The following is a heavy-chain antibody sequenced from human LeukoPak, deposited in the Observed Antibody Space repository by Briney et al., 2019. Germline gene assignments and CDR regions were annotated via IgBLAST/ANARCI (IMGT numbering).Heavy chain of an antibody. D-gene: IGHD3-3*01. J-gene: IGHJ6*02. Sequence: EGSLRLSCAASGFTFSSYAMSWVRQAPGKGLEWVSAISGSGGSTYYADSVKGRFTISRDNSKNTLYLQMNSLRAEDTAVYYCAKRSRFLEWFDYYYYGMDVWGQGTTVTVSS. CDR3: AKRSRFLEWFDYYYYGMDV. CDR2: ISGSGGST. V-gene: IGHV3-23*01. CDR1: GFTFSSYA.